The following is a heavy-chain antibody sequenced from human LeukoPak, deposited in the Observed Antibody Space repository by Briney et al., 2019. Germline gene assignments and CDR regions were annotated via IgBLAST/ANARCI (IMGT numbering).Heavy chain of an antibody. J-gene: IGHJ1*01. D-gene: IGHD6-13*01. V-gene: IGHV3-21*04. CDR1: GFTFSNYS. Sequence: GGSLRLSCAGSGFTFSNYSINWVRQAPGKGLEWVSSISPSSHYIYYADSVRGRFTISRDNARNSLYLQMNSLRDEDTAVYYCARDQAGIAAAWGQGTLVTVSS. CDR3: ARDQAGIAAA. CDR2: ISPSSHYI.